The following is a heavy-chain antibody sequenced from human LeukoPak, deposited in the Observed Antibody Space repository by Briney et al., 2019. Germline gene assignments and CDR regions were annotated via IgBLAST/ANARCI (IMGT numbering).Heavy chain of an antibody. V-gene: IGHV1-69*13. CDR1: GYTFTGYY. J-gene: IGHJ4*02. D-gene: IGHD2-2*01. Sequence: SVKVSCKASGYTFTGYYMHWVRQAPGQGLEWMGGIIPIFGTANYAQKFQGRVTITADESTSTAYMELSSLRSEDTAVYYCARVGSSTSWSFGFDYWGQGTLVTVSS. CDR3: ARVGSSTSWSFGFDY. CDR2: IIPIFGTA.